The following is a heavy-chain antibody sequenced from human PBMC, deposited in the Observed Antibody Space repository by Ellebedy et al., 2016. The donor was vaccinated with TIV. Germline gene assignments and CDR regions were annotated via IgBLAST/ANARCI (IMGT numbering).Heavy chain of an antibody. CDR2: ISAYNDKT. CDR1: GYTFTTYG. D-gene: IGHD6-19*01. J-gene: IGHJ6*02. CDR3: ARKRYSNGYYPDV. Sequence: AASVKVSCKASGYTFTTYGLSWVRQAPGQGLEWMGWISAYNDKTVYAQKFQGRVTLTTDTSTSTAYMELRSLRPDDTAVYYCARKRYSNGYYPDVWGQGTTLTVSS. V-gene: IGHV1-18*01.